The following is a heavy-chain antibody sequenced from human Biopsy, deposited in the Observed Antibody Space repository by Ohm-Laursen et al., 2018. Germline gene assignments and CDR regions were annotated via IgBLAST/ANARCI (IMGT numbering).Heavy chain of an antibody. CDR1: GGSIISYY. Sequence: ETLSLTCSVSGGSIISYYWMWIRQPPGKGLEWIGHVYYGGIPKLNPSLKSRVTISKDTSKNQFSLQVNSVTASDPAVLFCARTPRDSFWSGSYKRGLWFDPWGQGTLVIVSS. J-gene: IGHJ5*02. CDR3: ARTPRDSFWSGSYKRGLWFDP. V-gene: IGHV4-59*01. D-gene: IGHD3-3*01. CDR2: VYYGGIP.